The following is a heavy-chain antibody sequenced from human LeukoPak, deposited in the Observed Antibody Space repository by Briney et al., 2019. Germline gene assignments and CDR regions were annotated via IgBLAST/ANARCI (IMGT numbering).Heavy chain of an antibody. CDR2: INTNTGDP. Sequence: GASVKVSCKTSGYTFTSYAMNWVRQAPGQGLEWMGWINTNTGDPTYAQGFTGRFVFSLDTSVSTAFLQISSLKAEDTAIYYCARDPERGYNCGEIDYWGQGTLVTVSS. CDR1: GYTFTSYA. J-gene: IGHJ4*02. V-gene: IGHV7-4-1*02. CDR3: ARDPERGYNCGEIDY. D-gene: IGHD5-18*01.